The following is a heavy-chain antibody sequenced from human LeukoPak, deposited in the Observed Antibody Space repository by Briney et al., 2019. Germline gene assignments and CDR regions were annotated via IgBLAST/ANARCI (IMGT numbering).Heavy chain of an antibody. CDR1: GGSISSSNW. V-gene: IGHV4-4*02. J-gene: IGHJ6*03. Sequence: SGTLSLTCAVSGGSISSSNWWSWVRQPPGKGLEWIGEIYHSGSTNYNPSLKSRVTISEDTSKNQFSLKLSSVTAADTAVYYCARDNCSGGTCYSRNYYYMDVWGKGTTVTVSS. CDR2: IYHSGST. CDR3: ARDNCSGGTCYSRNYYYMDV. D-gene: IGHD2-15*01.